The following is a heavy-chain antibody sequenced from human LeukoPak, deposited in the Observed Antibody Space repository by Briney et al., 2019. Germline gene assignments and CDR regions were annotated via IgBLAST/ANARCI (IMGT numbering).Heavy chain of an antibody. V-gene: IGHV4-34*01. D-gene: IGHD3-22*01. CDR1: GGSFSGCY. J-gene: IGHJ4*02. CDR2: INHSGST. CDR3: ASLADYYDSSGYRGDFDY. Sequence: SETLSLTCAVYGGSFSGCYWSWIRQPPGKGLEWIGEINHSGSTNYNPSLKSRVTISVDTSKNQFSLKLSSVTAADTAVYYCASLADYYDSSGYRGDFDYWGQGTLVTVSS.